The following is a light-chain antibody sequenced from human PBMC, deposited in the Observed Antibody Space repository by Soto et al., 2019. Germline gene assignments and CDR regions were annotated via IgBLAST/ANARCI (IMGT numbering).Light chain of an antibody. CDR1: NSDVGRYNY. CDR2: GVN. Sequence: QSALTQPASVSGSPGQSITISCTGSNSDVGRYNYVAWYQQHPGKAPKLIIFGVNNRPSGVSDRFSGSKSGNTASLTISGLQAEDEADYYCTSYAIATAVIFGGGTKHTVL. J-gene: IGLJ2*01. CDR3: TSYAIATAVI. V-gene: IGLV2-14*01.